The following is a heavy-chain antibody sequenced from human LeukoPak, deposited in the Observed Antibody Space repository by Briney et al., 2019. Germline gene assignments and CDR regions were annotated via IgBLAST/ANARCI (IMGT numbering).Heavy chain of an antibody. CDR1: GGSISSYY. D-gene: IGHD3-22*01. J-gene: IGHJ4*02. Sequence: PSETLSLTCTVSGGSISSYYWSWIRQPAGKGLEWIGRIYTSGSTNYNPSLKSRVTMSVDTSKNQFSLKLSSVTAADTAVYYCAREREDYYDGSGYYFDYWGQGTLVTVSS. CDR3: AREREDYYDGSGYYFDY. CDR2: IYTSGST. V-gene: IGHV4-4*07.